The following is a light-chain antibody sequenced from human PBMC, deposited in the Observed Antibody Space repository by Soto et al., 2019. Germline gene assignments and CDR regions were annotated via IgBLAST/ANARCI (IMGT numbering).Light chain of an antibody. Sequence: EIVMTQSPATLSVSPGERATLSCRASQSVSSNLAWYQQKTGQAPRLLIYGASTRATGIPARFSGSGSGTEFTLTISSLQSEDVSVDYCQQYNNWPPITFGQGTRLEIK. J-gene: IGKJ5*01. CDR2: GAS. V-gene: IGKV3-15*01. CDR1: QSVSSN. CDR3: QQYNNWPPIT.